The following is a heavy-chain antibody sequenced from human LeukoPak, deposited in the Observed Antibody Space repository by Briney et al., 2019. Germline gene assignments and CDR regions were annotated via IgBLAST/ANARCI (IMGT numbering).Heavy chain of an antibody. D-gene: IGHD2-8*01. V-gene: IGHV4-34*01. Sequence: SETLSLTCAAYGGSFSGYYWSWIRQPPGKGLEWIGEINHSGSTNYNPSLKSRVTTSVDTSKNQFSLKLSSVTAADTAVYYCARVGGRLIDYWGQGTLVTVSS. CDR3: ARVGGRLIDY. J-gene: IGHJ4*02. CDR1: GGSFSGYY. CDR2: INHSGST.